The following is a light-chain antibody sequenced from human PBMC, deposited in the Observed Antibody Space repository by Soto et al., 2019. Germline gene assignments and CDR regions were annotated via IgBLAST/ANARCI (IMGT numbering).Light chain of an antibody. CDR2: DNN. V-gene: IGLV1-51*01. CDR3: GSWDSSLTYV. J-gene: IGLJ1*01. CDR1: SSNIGNNI. Sequence: QSVLTQPPSVSAAPGQKVTISCSGSSSNIGNNIVTWYQQLPGTAPKLLIYDNNKRPSGIPDRFSGSQSGTSATLGITGLQTGDEAVYYCGSWDSSLTYVFGTGTKLTVL.